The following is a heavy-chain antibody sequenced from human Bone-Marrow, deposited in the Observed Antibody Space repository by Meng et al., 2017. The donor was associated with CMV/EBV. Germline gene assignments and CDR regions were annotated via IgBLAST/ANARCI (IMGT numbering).Heavy chain of an antibody. J-gene: IGHJ4*02. Sequence: ESLKISCTVFGGSISSSSYYWGWIRQPPGKGLEWIGSIYYSGSTYYNPSLKSRVTISVDTSKNQFSLKLSSVTAADTAVYYCARHLGAPYYDLGFDYWGQGTLVTVSS. CDR2: IYYSGST. CDR3: ARHLGAPYYDLGFDY. V-gene: IGHV4-39*01. D-gene: IGHD3-3*01. CDR1: GGSISSSSYY.